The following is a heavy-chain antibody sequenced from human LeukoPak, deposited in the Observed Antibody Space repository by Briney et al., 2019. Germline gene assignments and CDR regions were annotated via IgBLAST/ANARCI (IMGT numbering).Heavy chain of an antibody. D-gene: IGHD1-14*01. CDR2: ISFDGRNK. CDR3: ARGGIQPDY. CDR1: GFTFSSYA. J-gene: IGHJ4*02. Sequence: SGGSLRLSCAASGFTFSSYAMHWVRQAPGKGLEWGAVISFDGRNKYYADSVKGRFTISRDNSQNTLYLQMNSLRAEDTAVYYCARGGIQPDYWGQGTLVTVSS. V-gene: IGHV3-30*04.